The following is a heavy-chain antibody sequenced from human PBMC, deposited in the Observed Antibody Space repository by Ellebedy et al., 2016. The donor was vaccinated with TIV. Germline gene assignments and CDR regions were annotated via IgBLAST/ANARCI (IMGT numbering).Heavy chain of an antibody. D-gene: IGHD3-10*01. J-gene: IGHJ4*02. V-gene: IGHV3-7*01. CDR1: GFTLSNYW. CDR2: IRQDGSEK. CDR3: ASGFQ. Sequence: GGSLRLSCAASGFTLSNYWMTWVRQTAGKGLEWVANIRQDGSEKFYVGSVRGRFTISRDNAKKLVYLQMNSLRAEDTAVYYCASGFQWGQGTLATVSS.